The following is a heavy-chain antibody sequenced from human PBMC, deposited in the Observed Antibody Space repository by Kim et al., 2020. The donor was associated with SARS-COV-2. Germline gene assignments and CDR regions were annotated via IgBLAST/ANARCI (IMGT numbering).Heavy chain of an antibody. J-gene: IGHJ6*02. D-gene: IGHD2-15*01. Sequence: SETLSLTCTVSGGSISSYYWSWIRQPAGKGLEWIGRIYTSGSTNYNPSLKSRVTMSVDTSKNQFSLKLSSVTAADTAVYYCARDNPLVVAAQKARYYYYGMDVWGQGTTVTVSS. CDR2: IYTSGST. CDR3: ARDNPLVVAAQKARYYYYGMDV. CDR1: GGSISSYY. V-gene: IGHV4-4*07.